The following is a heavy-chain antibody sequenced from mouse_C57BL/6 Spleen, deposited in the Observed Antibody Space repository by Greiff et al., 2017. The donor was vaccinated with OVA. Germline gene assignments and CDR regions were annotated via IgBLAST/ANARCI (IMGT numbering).Heavy chain of an antibody. D-gene: IGHD2-3*01. V-gene: IGHV1-50*01. Sequence: QVQLQQPGAELVKPGASVKLSCKASGYTFTSYWMQWVKQRPGQGLEWIGEIDPSDSYTNYNQKFKGKATLTVDTSSSTAYMQLSSLTSEDSAVYYCARGSYDGHYYYAMDYWGQGTSVTVSS. CDR2: IDPSDSYT. CDR3: ARGSYDGHYYYAMDY. CDR1: GYTFTSYW. J-gene: IGHJ4*01.